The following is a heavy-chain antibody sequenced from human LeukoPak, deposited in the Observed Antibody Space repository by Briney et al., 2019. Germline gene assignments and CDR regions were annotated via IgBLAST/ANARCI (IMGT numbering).Heavy chain of an antibody. J-gene: IGHJ6*03. D-gene: IGHD3-16*01. V-gene: IGHV3-21*01. CDR3: ARSGGASYYYYYMDV. CDR2: ITDSSSYI. Sequence: GGSLRLSCVASGFTFSNYALNWLRQAPGKGLEWVSSITDSSSYIYYADSVKGRFTISRDNAKNSLYLQMNTLRAEDAAVYFCARSGGASYYYYYMDVWGKGTTVTVSS. CDR1: GFTFSNYA.